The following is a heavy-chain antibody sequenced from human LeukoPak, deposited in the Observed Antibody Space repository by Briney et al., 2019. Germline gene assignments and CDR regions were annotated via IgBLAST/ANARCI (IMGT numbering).Heavy chain of an antibody. CDR1: GGSISSYY. CDR3: ARVGYYDSSGYLAGTDAFDI. D-gene: IGHD3-22*01. V-gene: IGHV4-59*01. Sequence: SETLSLTCTVSGGSISSYYWSWIRQPPGKGLEWIVYIYYSGSTNYNPSLKSRVTISVDTSKNQFSLKLSSVTAADTAVYYCARVGYYDSSGYLAGTDAFDIWGQGTMVTVSS. J-gene: IGHJ3*02. CDR2: IYYSGST.